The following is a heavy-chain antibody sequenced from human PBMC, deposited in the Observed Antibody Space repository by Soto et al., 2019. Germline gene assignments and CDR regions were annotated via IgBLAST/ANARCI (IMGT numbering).Heavy chain of an antibody. J-gene: IGHJ6*02. CDR2: ISAYNGNT. V-gene: IGHV1-18*04. D-gene: IGHD3-3*01. Sequence: QVQLVQSGAEVKKPGASVKVSCKASGYTFTSYGISWVRQAPGQGLEWMGWISAYNGNTNYAQKLQGRVTMTTDTATSTAYMELRSLRSDDTAVYYCARVGKPFTIFGVGTRYYYYGMDVWGQGTTVTVSS. CDR1: GYTFTSYG. CDR3: ARVGKPFTIFGVGTRYYYYGMDV.